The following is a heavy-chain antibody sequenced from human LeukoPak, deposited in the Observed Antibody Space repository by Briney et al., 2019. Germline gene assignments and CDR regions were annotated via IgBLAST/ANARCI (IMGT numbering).Heavy chain of an antibody. CDR2: IWYDGSNK. CDR3: AKEKTIHYYYYMDV. CDR1: GFTLSSYG. D-gene: IGHD2-21*01. V-gene: IGHV3-33*06. Sequence: PGRSLRLSCAASGFTLSSYGMHWVRQAPGKGLEWVAVIWYDGSNKYYADSVKGRFTISRDNSKNTLYLQMNSLRAEDTAVYYCAKEKTIHYYYYMDVWGKGTTVTVSS. J-gene: IGHJ6*03.